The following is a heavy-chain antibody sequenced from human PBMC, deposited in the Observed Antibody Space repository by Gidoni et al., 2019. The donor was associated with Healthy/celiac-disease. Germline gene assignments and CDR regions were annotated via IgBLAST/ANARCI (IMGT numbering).Heavy chain of an antibody. CDR3: ARGFYFDY. J-gene: IGHJ4*02. Sequence: QVQLQESGPGLVKPSQTLSLTCTVSGGSISSGSYYWSWIRQPAGKGLEWIGRIYTSGSTNYNPSLKSRVTMSVDTSKNQFSLKLSSVTAADTAVYYCARGFYFDYWGQGTLVTVSS. V-gene: IGHV4-61*02. CDR1: GGSISSGSYY. CDR2: IYTSGST.